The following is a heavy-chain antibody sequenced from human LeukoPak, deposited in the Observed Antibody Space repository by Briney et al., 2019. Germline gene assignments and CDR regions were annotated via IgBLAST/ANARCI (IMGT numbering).Heavy chain of an antibody. CDR2: IYYSGST. CDR3: ARAENNWFDP. V-gene: IGHV4-59*01. Sequence: SETLSLTCTVSGGCISSYYWSWIRQPPGKGLEWIGYIYYSGSTNYNPSLKSRVTISVDTSKNQFSLKLSSVTAADTAVYYCARAENNWFDPWGQRTLVTVSS. J-gene: IGHJ5*02. CDR1: GGCISSYY.